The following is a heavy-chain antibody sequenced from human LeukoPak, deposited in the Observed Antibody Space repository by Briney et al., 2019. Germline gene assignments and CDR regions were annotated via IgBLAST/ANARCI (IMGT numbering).Heavy chain of an antibody. CDR1: GYTFSTYT. V-gene: IGHV1-18*01. CDR2: ISAYNSNT. Sequence: ASVKVSCKASGYTFSTYTISWLRQAPGQGLEWMGWISAYNSNTNYAQKLQGRVTMTADTSTSTAYMELRGLRSDDTAVYYCARGAGDMATITPFDHWGQGTLVTVSS. D-gene: IGHD5-24*01. J-gene: IGHJ4*02. CDR3: ARGAGDMATITPFDH.